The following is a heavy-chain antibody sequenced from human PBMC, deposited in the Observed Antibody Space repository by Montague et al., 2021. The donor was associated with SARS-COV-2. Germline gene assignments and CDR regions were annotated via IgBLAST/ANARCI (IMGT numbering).Heavy chain of an antibody. CDR1: GGSISSSSYY. Sequence: SETLSLTCTVPGGSISSSSYYWALIRQPPGKGLEWIGSIYYRGSTYYNPSLKSRVFISVDTSKNQLSLTLTSVTAADTAVYYCSTQEDPSGWIPGPFDFWGQGTLLSVSS. J-gene: IGHJ4*02. CDR2: IYYRGST. V-gene: IGHV4-39*01. CDR3: STQEDPSGWIPGPFDF. D-gene: IGHD6-19*01.